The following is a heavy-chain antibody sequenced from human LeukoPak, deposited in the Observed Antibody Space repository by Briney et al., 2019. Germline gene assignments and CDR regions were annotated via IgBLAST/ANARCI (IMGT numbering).Heavy chain of an antibody. CDR2: INHSGST. D-gene: IGHD1-26*01. Sequence: SETLSLTCAVYGGSFSGYYWSWIRQPPGKGLEWIGEINHSGSTNYNPSLKSRVTISVDTSKNQFSLKLSSVTAADTAVYYCARQAVGATGDWFDPWGQGTLVTVSS. CDR3: ARQAVGATGDWFDP. J-gene: IGHJ5*02. CDR1: GGSFSGYY. V-gene: IGHV4-34*01.